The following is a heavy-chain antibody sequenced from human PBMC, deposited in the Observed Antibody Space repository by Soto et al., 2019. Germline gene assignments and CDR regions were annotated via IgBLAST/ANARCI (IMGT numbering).Heavy chain of an antibody. CDR1: GFTFSNCE. J-gene: IGHJ6*02. Sequence: PGGSLRLSCSASGFTFSNCEMNWVRQTPGKGLEWVSYISTGGSTIYYADSVKGRFTISRDDAKNSLYLQLNSLRAEDTAVYYCGTPPMVIRYHGMDVWGQGASVTVSS. D-gene: IGHD3-10*01. V-gene: IGHV3-48*03. CDR2: ISTGGSTI. CDR3: GTPPMVIRYHGMDV.